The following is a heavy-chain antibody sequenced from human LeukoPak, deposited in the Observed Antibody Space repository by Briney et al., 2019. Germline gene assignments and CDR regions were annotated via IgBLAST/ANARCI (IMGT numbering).Heavy chain of an antibody. V-gene: IGHV1-8*03. D-gene: IGHD5-12*01. Sequence: GASVKVSCKASGCTFTSYDINWVRQATGQGLEWMGWMNPNSGSTGYAQKFQGRVTITRNTSISTAYMELSGLRSEDMAVYYCARGRSTGYPYYFEYWGQGTLVTVSS. CDR1: GCTFTSYD. J-gene: IGHJ4*02. CDR2: MNPNSGST. CDR3: ARGRSTGYPYYFEY.